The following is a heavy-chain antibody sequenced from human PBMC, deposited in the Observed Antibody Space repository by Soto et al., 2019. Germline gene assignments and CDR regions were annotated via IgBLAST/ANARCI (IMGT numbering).Heavy chain of an antibody. CDR2: IWYDGSNK. V-gene: IGHV3-33*01. CDR1: GFTFSSYG. D-gene: IGHD1-26*01. CDR3: ARDIGDLGATHGYGMDV. J-gene: IGHJ6*02. Sequence: QVQLVESGGGVVQPGRSLRLSCAASGFTFSSYGMHWVRQAPGKGLEWVAVIWYDGSNKYHADSVKGRFSISRDNSKNTLYLQMNSLRAEDTAVYYCARDIGDLGATHGYGMDVWGQGTTVTVSS.